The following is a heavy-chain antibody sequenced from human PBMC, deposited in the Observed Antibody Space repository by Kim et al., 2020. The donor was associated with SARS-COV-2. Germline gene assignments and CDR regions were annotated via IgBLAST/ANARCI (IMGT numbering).Heavy chain of an antibody. CDR2: ITGSGTHK. J-gene: IGHJ4*01. V-gene: IGHV3-23*01. D-gene: IGHD3-10*01. CDR1: GFTFDTNA. Sequence: GGSLRLSCAVSGFTFDTNAMSWVRQAPGRGLEWVSSITGSGTHKYYADSVKGRFTSSRDNSKNTVYLHINSLRAEDTALYYCATDIHHSGGSRPYYFD. CDR3: ATDIHHSGGSRPYYFD.